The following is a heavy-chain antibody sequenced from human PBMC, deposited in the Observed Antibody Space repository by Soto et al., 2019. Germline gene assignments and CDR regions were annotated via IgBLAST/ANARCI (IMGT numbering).Heavy chain of an antibody. J-gene: IGHJ4*02. Sequence: SETLSLTCTVSGGSISSDSYYWGWIRQSPEKGLEWIASISYSGSTYYNPTLKSRLIISVDTSKSQFSLKLSSVTAADTAVYYCATLRGLGEISPYFDSWGQGLMVT. CDR1: GGSISSDSYY. D-gene: IGHD3-10*01. V-gene: IGHV4-39*01. CDR2: ISYSGST. CDR3: ATLRGLGEISPYFDS.